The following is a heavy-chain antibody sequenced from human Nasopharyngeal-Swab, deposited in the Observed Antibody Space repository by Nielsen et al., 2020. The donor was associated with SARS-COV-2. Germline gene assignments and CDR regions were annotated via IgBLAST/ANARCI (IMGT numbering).Heavy chain of an antibody. CDR1: GYTFTSYY. CDR3: ARDREASGGKDP. J-gene: IGHJ5*02. CDR2: INPSGGST. V-gene: IGHV1-46*01. D-gene: IGHD5-24*01. Sequence: ASVKVSCKASGYTFTSYYMHWVRQAPGRGLEWMGIINPSGGSTSYAQKFQGRVTMTTDTSTSTAYMELRSLRSDDTAVYYCARDREASGGKDPWGQGTLVTVSS.